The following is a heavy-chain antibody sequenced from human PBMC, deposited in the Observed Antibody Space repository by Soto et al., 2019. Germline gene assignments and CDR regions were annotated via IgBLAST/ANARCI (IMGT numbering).Heavy chain of an antibody. J-gene: IGHJ5*02. Sequence: PSETLSLTCTVSGGSISSYYWSWIRQPPGKGLEWIGYIYYSGSTNYNPSLKSRVTISVDASKNQFSLKLSSVTAADTAVYYCAREDDSWFDPWGQGTLVTVSS. D-gene: IGHD2-21*02. V-gene: IGHV4-59*01. CDR2: IYYSGST. CDR1: GGSISSYY. CDR3: AREDDSWFDP.